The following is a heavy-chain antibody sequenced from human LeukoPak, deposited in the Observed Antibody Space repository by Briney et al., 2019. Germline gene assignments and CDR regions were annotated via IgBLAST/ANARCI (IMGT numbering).Heavy chain of an antibody. V-gene: IGHV1-2*02. CDR3: AREPHYYYGTDV. CDR2: INPNNGGT. CDR1: GYTFTGYY. J-gene: IGHJ6*02. Sequence: ASVKVSCKASGYTFTGYYMHWVRQAPGQGLGWMGWINPNNGGTNFAQKFQGRGTMTRDTSISTAYMDLSRLSSDDTAVYYCAREPHYYYGTDVWGQGTTVTVSS.